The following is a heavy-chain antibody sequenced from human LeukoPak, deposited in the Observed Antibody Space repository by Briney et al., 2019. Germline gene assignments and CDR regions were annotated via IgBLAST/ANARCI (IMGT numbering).Heavy chain of an antibody. CDR2: IYSGGTI. CDR3: ARTGGSGSYFNWAYFDY. D-gene: IGHD3-10*01. Sequence: GGSLRLSCAASGFTVSSNYMSWVRQAPGKRLEWVSIIYSGGTIYYADSVKGRFTTSRDSSKTTLYLQMNSLTAEDTAVYYCARTGGSGSYFNWAYFDYWGQGTLVTVSS. V-gene: IGHV3-53*01. CDR1: GFTVSSNY. J-gene: IGHJ4*02.